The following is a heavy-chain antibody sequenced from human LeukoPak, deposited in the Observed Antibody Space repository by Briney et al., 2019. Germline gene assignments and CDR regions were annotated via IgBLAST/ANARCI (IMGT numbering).Heavy chain of an antibody. CDR1: GGSFSSRGYS. D-gene: IGHD7-27*01. V-gene: IGHV4-39*07. Sequence: SETLSLTCIVSGGSFSSRGYSWGWIRQPPGKGLEWIGTIHYTGSTDYNPSLKSRVSISVDTSKNQFSLRLSSVTAADTAIYYCTRDLTGGLYFDYWGQGTLVTVSS. CDR2: IHYTGST. CDR3: TRDLTGGLYFDY. J-gene: IGHJ4*02.